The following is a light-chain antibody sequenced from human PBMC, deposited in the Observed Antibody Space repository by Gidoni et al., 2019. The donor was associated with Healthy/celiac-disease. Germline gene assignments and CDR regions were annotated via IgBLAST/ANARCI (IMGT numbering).Light chain of an antibody. CDR3: QKYNSART. V-gene: IGKV1-27*01. Sequence: DIQMTQSPSSLSASVGDRVTITCRASQGISNYLAWYQQKPGKVPKLLIYAASTLQSGVPSRFSGSGSGTDFTLTISSLQPEDVATYYCQKYNSARTFXXXTKVEIK. J-gene: IGKJ1*01. CDR1: QGISNY. CDR2: AAS.